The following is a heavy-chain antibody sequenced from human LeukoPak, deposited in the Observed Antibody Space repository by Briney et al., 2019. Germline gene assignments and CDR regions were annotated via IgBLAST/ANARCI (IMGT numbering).Heavy chain of an antibody. CDR3: ARDYYYGSGSYSAYYYMDV. CDR1: GYTFTSYY. J-gene: IGHJ6*03. CDR2: INPSGGST. Sequence: GASVKVSCKASGYTFTSYYMHWVRQAPGQGLEWMGIINPSGGSTSYAQKFQGRVTMTRDMYTSTVYMELSSLRSEHTAVYYCARDYYYGSGSYSAYYYMDVGGKGTTVTVSS. V-gene: IGHV1-46*01. D-gene: IGHD3-10*01.